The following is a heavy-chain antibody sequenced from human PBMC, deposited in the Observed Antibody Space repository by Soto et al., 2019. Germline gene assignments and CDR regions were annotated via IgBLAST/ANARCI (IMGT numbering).Heavy chain of an antibody. D-gene: IGHD1-26*01. CDR2: IKHDATET. CDR3: ARYSGWFIDY. CDR1: GFIFSRHW. J-gene: IGHJ4*02. Sequence: VQLVESGGDLVRPGGSLRLSCAASGFIFSRHWMTWVRQAPGKGLEWVANIKHDATETYLVDSVRGRLTISRDNAKNSVYLQMNSLRVEDTAVYYCARYSGWFIDYWGQGTLVTVSS. V-gene: IGHV3-7*05.